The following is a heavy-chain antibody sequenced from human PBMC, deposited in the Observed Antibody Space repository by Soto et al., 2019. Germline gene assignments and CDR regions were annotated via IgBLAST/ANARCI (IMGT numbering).Heavy chain of an antibody. Sequence: RVSLVLACAMYVLKFSDSDMAWIRQDTGNGLEWASFTSTSRNYTHYADSVKGRFTISRDNAKNLLYLQIDSLRVEDTTVYLCARGHDYGSSGYQYFDYWGQGTLVTVSS. CDR2: TSTSRNYT. J-gene: IGHJ4*01. V-gene: IGHV3-11*06. D-gene: IGHD3-22*01. CDR3: ARGHDYGSSGYQYFDY. CDR1: VLKFSDSD.